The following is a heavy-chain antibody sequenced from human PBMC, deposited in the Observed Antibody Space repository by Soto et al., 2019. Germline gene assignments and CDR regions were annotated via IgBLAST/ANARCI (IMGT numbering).Heavy chain of an antibody. CDR2: ISFDGGNK. CDR3: ASRVPHGTYGAPYFQH. CDR1: GFTFSTYG. J-gene: IGHJ1*01. Sequence: LRLSCAASGFTFSTYGMHWVRQAPGKGLEWVAVISFDGGNKYSADSVKGRFTISRDNSMNTLYLQMNSLRDEDTAMYYCASRVPHGTYGAPYFQHWGQGTLVTVSS. V-gene: IGHV3-30*03. D-gene: IGHD3-16*01.